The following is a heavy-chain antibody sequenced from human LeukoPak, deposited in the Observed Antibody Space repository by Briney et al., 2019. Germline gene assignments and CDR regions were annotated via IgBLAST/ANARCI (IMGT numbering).Heavy chain of an antibody. CDR1: GFTFSNFA. CDR2: IWEDGTNK. J-gene: IGHJ4*02. CDR3: ARGLASSSGWYGVLDY. Sequence: GGSLTLSCAASGFTFSNFAMHWVRQAPGKGLEWVTVIWEDGTNKYHADSVRGRITISRDNSKNTLYLQMNTLRVDDTAVYYCARGLASSSGWYGVLDYWGQGTLVTVSS. D-gene: IGHD6-19*01. V-gene: IGHV3-33*01.